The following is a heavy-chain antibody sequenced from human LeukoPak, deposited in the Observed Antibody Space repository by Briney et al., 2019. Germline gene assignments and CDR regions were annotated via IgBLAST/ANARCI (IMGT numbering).Heavy chain of an antibody. CDR2: ISSNGGST. CDR1: GFTFSSYA. J-gene: IGHJ6*04. CDR3: ARGAGYGQWLVRGGMDV. Sequence: GGSMRLSWAADGFTFSSYAMHWVRQAPGEGLEYVSAISSNGGSTFYANSLRGRFTISRDNSKNTLYRQMGSWGAEDMAVYYGARGAGYGQWLVRGGMDVGGREPRVTVPS. V-gene: IGHV3-64*01. D-gene: IGHD6-19*01.